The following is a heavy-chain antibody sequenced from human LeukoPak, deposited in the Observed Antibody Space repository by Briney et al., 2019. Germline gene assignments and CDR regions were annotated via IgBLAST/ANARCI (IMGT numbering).Heavy chain of an antibody. V-gene: IGHV3-74*01. CDR3: ARAYYSSSWSDY. CDR1: GFXFSSYW. CDR2: INSDGSST. J-gene: IGHJ4*02. Sequence: PGGSLRLSCAASGFXFSSYWIHWVRQAPGKGLVWVSRINSDGSSTSYADSVKGRFTISRDNAKNTLYLQMNSLRAEDTAVYYCARAYYSSSWSDYWGQGTLVTVSS. D-gene: IGHD6-13*01.